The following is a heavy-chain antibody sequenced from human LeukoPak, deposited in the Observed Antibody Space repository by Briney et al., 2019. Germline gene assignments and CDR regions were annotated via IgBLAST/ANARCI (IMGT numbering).Heavy chain of an antibody. D-gene: IGHD3-9*01. V-gene: IGHV3-7*03. CDR1: GFMFSSNW. CDR2: IKEDGTET. CDR3: AKDAGKSGRYFEWLFYDY. Sequence: GGSLRLSCAASGFMFSSNWMSWVRLAPGKGLEWVANIKEDGTETYYVDSVKGRFTISRDNAKNSLYLQMNSLSAEDTAMYYCAKDAGKSGRYFEWLFYDYWGQGILVTVSS. J-gene: IGHJ4*02.